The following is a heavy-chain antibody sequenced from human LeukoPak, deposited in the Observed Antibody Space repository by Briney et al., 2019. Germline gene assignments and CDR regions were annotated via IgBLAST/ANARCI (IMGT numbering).Heavy chain of an antibody. CDR2: FDPEDGET. CDR3: ATSYKNTGIWSGFAPPAYYMDV. D-gene: IGHD3-3*01. J-gene: IGHJ6*03. Sequence: ASVKVSCKVSGYTLTELSMHWVRQAPGKGLEWMGGFDPEDGETIYAQKFQGRVTMTEDTSTDTAYMELSSLRSEDTAVYYCATSYKNTGIWSGFAPPAYYMDVWGKGTTVTVSS. CDR1: GYTLTELS. V-gene: IGHV1-24*01.